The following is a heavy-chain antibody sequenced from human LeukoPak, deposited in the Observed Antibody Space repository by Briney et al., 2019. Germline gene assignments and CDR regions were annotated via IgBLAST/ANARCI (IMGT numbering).Heavy chain of an antibody. V-gene: IGHV3-30*02. J-gene: IGHJ4*02. CDR2: IRYDGSNK. CDR3: AKAGPYYDYVWGSFTGDSSRDYFDY. D-gene: IGHD3-16*01. Sequence: PGGSLRLSCAASGFTFSSYGMHWVRQAPGKGLEWVAFIRYDGSNKYYADSVKGRFTISRDNSKNPPYMQMNSLRAEDTAVYYCAKAGPYYDYVWGSFTGDSSRDYFDYWGQGTLVTVSS. CDR1: GFTFSSYG.